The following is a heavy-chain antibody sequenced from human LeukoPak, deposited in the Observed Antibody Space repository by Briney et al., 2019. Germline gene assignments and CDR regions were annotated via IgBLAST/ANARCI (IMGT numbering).Heavy chain of an antibody. Sequence: PSETLSLTCTVSGYSISSGYYWGWIRQPPGKGLEWIGSIYHSGSTYYNPPLKSRVTISVDTSKNQFSLKLSSVTAADTAVYYCARDLLPYYDILTGYHIRGFDYWGQGTLVTVSS. CDR1: GYSISSGYY. CDR2: IYHSGST. CDR3: ARDLLPYYDILTGYHIRGFDY. D-gene: IGHD3-9*01. V-gene: IGHV4-38-2*02. J-gene: IGHJ4*02.